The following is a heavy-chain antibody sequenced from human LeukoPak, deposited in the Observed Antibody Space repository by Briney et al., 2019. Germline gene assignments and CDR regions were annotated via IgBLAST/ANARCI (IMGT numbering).Heavy chain of an antibody. CDR1: GGSFSGYY. CDR2: IYYSGST. CDR3: ARDYSGSYYYYYMDV. Sequence: PSETLSLTCAVYGGSFSGYYWSWIRQPPGKGLEWIGYIYYSGSTNYNPSLKSRVTISVDTSKNQFSLKLSSVTAADTAAYYCARDYSGSYYYYYMDVWGKGTTVTVSS. D-gene: IGHD1-26*01. V-gene: IGHV4-59*01. J-gene: IGHJ6*03.